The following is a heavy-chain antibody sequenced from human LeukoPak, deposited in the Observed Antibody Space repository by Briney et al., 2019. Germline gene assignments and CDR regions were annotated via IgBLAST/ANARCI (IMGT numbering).Heavy chain of an antibody. Sequence: ASVTVSCKASGGTFSSYAISWVRQALGQGLEWMGGIIPIFGTANYAQKFQGRVTITADESTSTAYMELSSLRSEDTAVYYCARGGYSSTQLEEYDYWGQGTLVTVSS. J-gene: IGHJ4*02. CDR2: IIPIFGTA. D-gene: IGHD6-13*01. V-gene: IGHV1-69*13. CDR3: ARGGYSSTQLEEYDY. CDR1: GGTFSSYA.